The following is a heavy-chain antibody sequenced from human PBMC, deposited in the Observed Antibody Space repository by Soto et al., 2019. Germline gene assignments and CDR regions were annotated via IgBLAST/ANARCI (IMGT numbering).Heavy chain of an antibody. CDR1: GFTFSLSA. Sequence: EVQLLESGGGFVQPGESLRLSCAASGFTFSLSAMSWVRQAPGRGLEWVSSISGGGGSTEYADSVKGRFTISRDNSKDTVHPQMNSLRAEDTAVYYCAKGPEYDILTGCDYWGQGALVTVSS. D-gene: IGHD3-9*01. V-gene: IGHV3-23*01. CDR2: ISGGGGST. CDR3: AKGPEYDILTGCDY. J-gene: IGHJ4*02.